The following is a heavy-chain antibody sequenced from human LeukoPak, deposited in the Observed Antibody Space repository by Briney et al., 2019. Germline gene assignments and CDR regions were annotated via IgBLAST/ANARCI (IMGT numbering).Heavy chain of an antibody. D-gene: IGHD4-11*01. V-gene: IGHV7-4-1*02. Sequence: ASVKVSCKASGYTFTSYAMNWVRQAPGQGLEWMGWINTNTGNPTYAQGFTGRFVFSLDTSVSTAYLQISSLKAEDTAVYYCARPVTTGPYYYYYMDVWGKGTTVTVSS. CDR3: ARPVTTGPYYYYYMDV. J-gene: IGHJ6*03. CDR2: INTNTGNP. CDR1: GYTFTSYA.